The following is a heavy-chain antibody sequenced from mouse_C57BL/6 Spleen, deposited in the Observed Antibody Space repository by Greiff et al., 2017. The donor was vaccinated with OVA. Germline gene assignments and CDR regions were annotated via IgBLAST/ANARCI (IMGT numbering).Heavy chain of an antibody. J-gene: IGHJ3*01. CDR2: IDPSDSST. CDR1: GYTFTSYW. Sequence: VQLQESGAELVKPGASVKLSCKASGYTFTSYWLQWVKQRPGQGLEWIGEIDPSDSSTNYTQKFKGKATLTVDTSSSTAYMQLSSLTSEDSAVYYCARGTYPGFAYWGQGTLVTVSA. CDR3: ARGTYPGFAY. D-gene: IGHD5-1*01. V-gene: IGHV1-50*01.